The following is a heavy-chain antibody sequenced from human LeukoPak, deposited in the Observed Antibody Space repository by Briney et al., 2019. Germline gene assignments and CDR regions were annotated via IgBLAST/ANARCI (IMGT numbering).Heavy chain of an antibody. CDR1: GFSFSSYG. D-gene: IGHD7-27*01. V-gene: IGHV3-30*02. Sequence: GGSLRLSCAASGFSFSSYGMHWVRQAPGKGLEWVAFIRYDGSNRYYADSVKGRFTISRDNSKNTLYLQMNSLRAEDTAVYYCAKVYPLGFLFDYWGQGTLVTVSS. J-gene: IGHJ4*02. CDR3: AKVYPLGFLFDY. CDR2: IRYDGSNR.